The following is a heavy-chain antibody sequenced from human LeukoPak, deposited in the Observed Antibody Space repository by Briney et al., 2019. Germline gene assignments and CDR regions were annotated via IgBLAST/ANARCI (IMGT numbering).Heavy chain of an antibody. CDR2: IRFDGSNK. CDR3: ARDRKYSSSPGEFDY. D-gene: IGHD6-6*01. CDR1: GFIFSSYG. J-gene: IGHJ4*02. V-gene: IGHV3-30*02. Sequence: GGSLRLSCAASGFIFSSYGMHWVRQAPGKGLEWVAFIRFDGSNKYYADSVKGRFTISRDNSKNTLNLQMNSLRAEDTAVYYCARDRKYSSSPGEFDYWGQGTLVTVSS.